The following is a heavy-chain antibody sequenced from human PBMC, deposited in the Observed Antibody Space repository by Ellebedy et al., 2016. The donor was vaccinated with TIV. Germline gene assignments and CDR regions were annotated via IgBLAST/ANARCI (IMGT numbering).Heavy chain of an antibody. CDR1: GFTFTSYG. V-gene: IGHV1-2*02. J-gene: IGHJ5*02. CDR2: INPNSGGT. CDR3: ARDRDGGSGWFDP. Sequence: GESLKISCVASGFTFTSYGISWVRQAPGQGLEWMGWINPNSGGTNYAQKFQGRVTMTRDTSISTAYMELSRLRSDDTAIYYCARDRDGGSGWFDPWGQGTLVTVSS. D-gene: IGHD3-16*01.